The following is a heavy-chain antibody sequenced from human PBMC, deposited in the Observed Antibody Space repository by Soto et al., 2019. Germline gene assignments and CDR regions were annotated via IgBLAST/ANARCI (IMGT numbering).Heavy chain of an antibody. CDR2: ISYDGSNK. CDR1: GFTFSSYA. V-gene: IGHV3-30-3*01. J-gene: IGHJ6*02. Sequence: VQLVESGGGVVQPGRSLRLSCAASGFTFSSYAMHWVRQAPGKGLEWVAVISYDGSNKYYADSVKGRFTISRDNSKNTLYLQMNSLRAEDTAVYYCARDRGYSSSWYYYGMDVWGQGTTVTVSS. D-gene: IGHD6-13*01. CDR3: ARDRGYSSSWYYYGMDV.